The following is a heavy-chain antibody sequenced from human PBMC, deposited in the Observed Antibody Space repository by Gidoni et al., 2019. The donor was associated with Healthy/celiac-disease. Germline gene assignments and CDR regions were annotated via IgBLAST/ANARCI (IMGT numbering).Heavy chain of an antibody. J-gene: IGHJ5*02. CDR2: IYWNDDK. V-gene: IGHV2-5*01. CDR1: GFSLSTSGVG. D-gene: IGHD2-21*02. CDR3: AHRHTVVTLNPPSRTRPTVFDP. Sequence: QITLKESGPTLVKPTQTLTLTCTFSGFSLSTSGVGVGWIRQPPGKALEWLALIYWNDDKRYSPSLKSRLTITKDTSKNQVVLTMTNMDPVDTATYYCAHRHTVVTLNPPSRTRPTVFDPWGQGTLVTVSS.